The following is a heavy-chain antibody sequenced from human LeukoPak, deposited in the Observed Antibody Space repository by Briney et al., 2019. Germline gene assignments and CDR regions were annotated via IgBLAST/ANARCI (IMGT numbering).Heavy chain of an antibody. CDR1: GFAFSVSW. CDR2: IKSDGSGT. D-gene: IGHD2/OR15-2a*01. CDR3: AKDYFGSLEY. Sequence: PGGSLRLSCAASGFAFSVSWMHWVRQAPGKGLVWVSVIKSDGSGTAYADSVKGRFTISRDNAKNTVYLQMNSLRDEDTAVYYCAKDYFGSLEYWGQGNPGHRFL. V-gene: IGHV3-74*03. J-gene: IGHJ4*02.